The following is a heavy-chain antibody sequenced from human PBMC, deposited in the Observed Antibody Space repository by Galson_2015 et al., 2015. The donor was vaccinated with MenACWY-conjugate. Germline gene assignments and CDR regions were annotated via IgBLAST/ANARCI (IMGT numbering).Heavy chain of an antibody. CDR3: ARGVNLASMAV. CDR1: GGSISMFY. V-gene: IGHV4-59*01. Sequence: TLSLTCAVSGGSISMFYWSWIRPFPGKGLEWIGYMYYSGSANYNPSLKSRVTISVDTSKIQFSLNLTSVTAADTAVYYCARGVNLASMAVWGQGTTVTVSS. J-gene: IGHJ6*02. CDR2: MYYSGSA. D-gene: IGHD3-16*01.